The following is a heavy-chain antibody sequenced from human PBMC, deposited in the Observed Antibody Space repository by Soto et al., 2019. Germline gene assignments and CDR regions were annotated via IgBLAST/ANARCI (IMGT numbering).Heavy chain of an antibody. D-gene: IGHD3-3*01. CDR3: AREGVAIFGVVTTNYYFDY. CDR1: GVTFSSYA. Sequence: SVKVSCKASGVTFSSYAIICVRPDPGQGLEWMGGIIPIFGTANYAQKFQGRVTITADESTSTAYMELSSLRSEDTAVYYCAREGVAIFGVVTTNYYFDYWGQGTLVTVSA. CDR2: IIPIFGTA. V-gene: IGHV1-69*01. J-gene: IGHJ4*02.